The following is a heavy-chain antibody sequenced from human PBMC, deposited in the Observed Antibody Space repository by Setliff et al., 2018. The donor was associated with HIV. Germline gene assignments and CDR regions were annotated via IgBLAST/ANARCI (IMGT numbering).Heavy chain of an antibody. D-gene: IGHD1-26*01. CDR3: ARGWEGGMDY. CDR1: GYTFIRYF. CDR2: INPSGGST. J-gene: IGHJ4*02. Sequence: ASVKVSCKASGYTFIRYFMHCVRQAPGQGLEWLGMINPSGGSTWYAQKFQGRVTMTGDTSTNTLYMELSSLRSEDTAVYYCARGWEGGMDYWGQGTPVTV. V-gene: IGHV1-46*01.